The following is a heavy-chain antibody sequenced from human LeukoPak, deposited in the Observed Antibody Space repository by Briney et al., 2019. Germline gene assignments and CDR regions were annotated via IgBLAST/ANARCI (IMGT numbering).Heavy chain of an antibody. V-gene: IGHV4-39*07. J-gene: IGHJ4*02. D-gene: IGHD1-7*01. CDR1: GGSISSSSYY. Sequence: RPSETLSLTCTVSGGSISSSSYYWGWIRQSPGKGLEWIGSIYYSGSTYYNPSLKSRVTISLDTSKNQFSLKVSSVTAADTAVYYCASQYNWNYEDYWGQGTLVTVSS. CDR2: IYYSGST. CDR3: ASQYNWNYEDY.